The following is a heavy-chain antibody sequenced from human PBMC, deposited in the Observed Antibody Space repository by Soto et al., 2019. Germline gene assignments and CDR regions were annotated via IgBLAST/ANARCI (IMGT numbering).Heavy chain of an antibody. CDR2: IRWNSGSI. CDR1: GFTFDDYA. CDR3: AKAVDIELVPPDC. V-gene: IGHV3-9*01. D-gene: IGHD2-15*01. Sequence: EVQLVESGGGLVQPGRSLRLSCAASGFTFDDYAMHWVRQAPGKGLEWVSGIRWNSGSIGYADSVKGRFTISRDNAKNALYLQMNSLRAEDTALYYGAKAVDIELVPPDCWGQGTLVAVSS. J-gene: IGHJ4*02.